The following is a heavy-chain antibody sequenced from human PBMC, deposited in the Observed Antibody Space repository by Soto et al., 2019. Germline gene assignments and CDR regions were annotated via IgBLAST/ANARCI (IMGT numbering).Heavy chain of an antibody. CDR3: AREERKGIISWFDP. D-gene: IGHD2-21*01. CDR1: GGSVSGVDYF. Sequence: TSETLSLTCTVSGGSVSGVDYFWSWIRQSPGKGLEWIGYIYYTGITHLNPSLKSRLTMAVDTSKNEFSLKLTSVSAADTAVYFCAREERKGIISWFDPWGQGTPVTVSS. CDR2: IYYTGIT. J-gene: IGHJ5*02. V-gene: IGHV4-30-4*01.